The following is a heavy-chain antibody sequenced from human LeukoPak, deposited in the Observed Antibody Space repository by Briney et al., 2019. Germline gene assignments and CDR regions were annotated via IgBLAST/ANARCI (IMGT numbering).Heavy chain of an antibody. CDR3: ASTYYDSSPWVY. V-gene: IGHV4-34*01. CDR2: INHSGST. J-gene: IGHJ4*02. CDR1: GGSFSGYY. Sequence: SQTLSLTCAVYGGSFSGYYWSWIRQPPGKGLEWIGEINHSGSTNYNPSLKSRVTISVDTSKNQFSLKLSSVTAADTAVYYCASTYYDSSPWVYWGQGTLVTVSS. D-gene: IGHD3-22*01.